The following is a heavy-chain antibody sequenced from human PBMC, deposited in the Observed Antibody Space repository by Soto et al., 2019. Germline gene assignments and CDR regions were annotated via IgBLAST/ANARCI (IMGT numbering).Heavy chain of an antibody. CDR2: IIPMFGTA. D-gene: IGHD3-22*01. V-gene: IGHV1-69*01. CDR3: ARVGPAHYYDSSGYYSPLDY. CDR1: GDTFSSYA. J-gene: IGHJ4*02. Sequence: QVQLVQSGAEVKKPGSSVKVSCKASGDTFSSYAINWVRQAPGQGLEWMGGIIPMFGTANYAQTFKGRVTITAGESTSTVNMELSSLRSEDTAVYYCARVGPAHYYDSSGYYSPLDYWGQGTLVTVSS.